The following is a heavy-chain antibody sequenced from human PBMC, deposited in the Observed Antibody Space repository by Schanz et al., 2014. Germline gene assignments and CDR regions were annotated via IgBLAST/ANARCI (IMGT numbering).Heavy chain of an antibody. D-gene: IGHD1-26*01. CDR1: GFTFSSYG. Sequence: QVQLVESGGGVVQPGGSLRLSCAASGFTFSSYGMHWVRQAPGKGLEWVAFIRYDGSNNYYADSVKGRFTISRDNSKNTLYLQMNSLRAEDTAVYYCTKELYSGSHYGWFDPWGQGTLVTVSS. CDR2: IRYDGSNN. CDR3: TKELYSGSHYGWFDP. J-gene: IGHJ5*02. V-gene: IGHV3-30*02.